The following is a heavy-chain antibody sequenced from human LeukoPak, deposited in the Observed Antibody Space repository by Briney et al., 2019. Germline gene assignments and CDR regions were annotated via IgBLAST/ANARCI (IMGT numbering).Heavy chain of an antibody. CDR3: ARRGVCGSENYFEY. J-gene: IGHJ4*02. CDR2: IFYTGST. V-gene: IGHV4-39*01. CDR1: GASVYSGDYY. D-gene: IGHD3-10*01. Sequence: NPSETLSLTCSVVGASVYSGDYYWAWIRQPPGKSLEYIGSIFYTGSTYDNPSLTGRFSMSVYTSKNQFSLHLASVTATDTAVYYCARRGVCGSENYFEYWGRGALVIVSS.